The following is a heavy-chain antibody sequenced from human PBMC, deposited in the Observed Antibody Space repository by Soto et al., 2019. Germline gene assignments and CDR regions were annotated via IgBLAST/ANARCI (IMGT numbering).Heavy chain of an antibody. D-gene: IGHD3-22*01. Sequence: EVHLVESGGGLVKPGGSLRLSCAASGFTFSNYAMNWVRQAPGKGLEWVSSISSTGTYIHYADSVKGRFTLSRDNAKNSLYLQMSSLRAEDTAVYYCARGKDSMKGWFDPWGQGTLVTVSS. CDR3: ARGKDSMKGWFDP. J-gene: IGHJ5*02. CDR1: GFTFSNYA. CDR2: ISSTGTYI. V-gene: IGHV3-21*01.